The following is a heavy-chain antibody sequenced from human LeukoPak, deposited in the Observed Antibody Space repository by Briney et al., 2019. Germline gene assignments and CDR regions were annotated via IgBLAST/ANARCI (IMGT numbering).Heavy chain of an antibody. Sequence: GGSLRLSCAASGFTSSSYWMSWVRQAPGNGLEWVANIKKDGSEKYYVDSVKGRFTISRDNAKNSMYLQMNSLRAEDTAVYYCARDIPDYYDSSGSNFDYWGQGTLVTVSS. D-gene: IGHD3-22*01. CDR2: IKKDGSEK. CDR1: GFTSSSYW. CDR3: ARDIPDYYDSSGSNFDY. J-gene: IGHJ4*02. V-gene: IGHV3-7*01.